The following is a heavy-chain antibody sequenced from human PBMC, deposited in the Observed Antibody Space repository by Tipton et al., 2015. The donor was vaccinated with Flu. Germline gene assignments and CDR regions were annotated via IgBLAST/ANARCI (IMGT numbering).Heavy chain of an antibody. D-gene: IGHD3-10*01. CDR3: ARHGRITILDACDI. V-gene: IGHV4-61*05. CDR2: LYYGGST. J-gene: IGHJ3*02. Sequence: TLSLTCTVSGGSISSSTYYWGWIRQPPGKGLEWIGYLYYGGSTNNNPSLKSRVTISIDTSKNQFSLNLSSVTAADTAVYYCARHGRITILDACDIWGQGTMVTVSS. CDR1: GGSISSSTYY.